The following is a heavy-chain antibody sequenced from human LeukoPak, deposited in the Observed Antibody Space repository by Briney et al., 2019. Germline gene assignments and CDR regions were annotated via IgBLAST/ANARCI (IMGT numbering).Heavy chain of an antibody. J-gene: IGHJ4*02. CDR1: GFTFSDHY. D-gene: IGHD2-15*01. V-gene: IGHV3-64*02. CDR2: ISTNGDST. CDR3: ARWGSISCYDY. Sequence: GGSLRLSCVASGFTFSDHYMSWIRQAPGKGLEYVSAISTNGDSTYYADSVKGRFTISRDNSKNTLFLQMGSLRADDMAVYYCARWGSISCYDYWGQGTLVTVSS.